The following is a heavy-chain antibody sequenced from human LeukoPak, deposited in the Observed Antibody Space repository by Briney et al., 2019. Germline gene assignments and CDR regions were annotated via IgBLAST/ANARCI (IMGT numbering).Heavy chain of an antibody. CDR1: GYTFTGYY. V-gene: IGHV1-69*06. Sequence: ASVKVSCKASGYTFTGYYMHWVRQAPGQGLEWMGGIIPIFGTANYAQKFQGRVTITADKSTSTAYMELSSLRSEDTAVYYCARDGVETIFGVVNYYYYYMDVWGKGTTVTVSS. J-gene: IGHJ6*03. CDR3: ARDGVETIFGVVNYYYYYMDV. D-gene: IGHD3-3*01. CDR2: IIPIFGTA.